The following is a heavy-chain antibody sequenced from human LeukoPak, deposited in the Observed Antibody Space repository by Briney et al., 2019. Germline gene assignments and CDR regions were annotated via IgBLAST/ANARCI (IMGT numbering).Heavy chain of an antibody. D-gene: IGHD1-1*01. CDR3: ARGYNWKNAFDI. Sequence: ASVTVSCKASGYTFTSYYIHWVRQAPGQGLEWMGIINPSGGSTSYAQKFQGRVTMTRDTSTSTVYMELTSLRSEDTAVYYCARGYNWKNAFDIWGQGTMVTVSS. V-gene: IGHV1-46*01. CDR2: INPSGGST. CDR1: GYTFTSYY. J-gene: IGHJ3*02.